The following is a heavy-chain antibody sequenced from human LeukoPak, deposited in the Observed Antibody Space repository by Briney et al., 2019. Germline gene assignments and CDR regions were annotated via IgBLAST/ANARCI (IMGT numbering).Heavy chain of an antibody. D-gene: IGHD6-13*01. V-gene: IGHV4-59*12. Sequence: SETLSLTCTVSGGSISSYYWSWIRQPPGKGLEWIGYIYYSGSTNYNPSLKSRVTISVDTSKNQFSLKLSSVTAADTAVYYCARDQMSIAAAISWFDPWGQGTLVTVSS. J-gene: IGHJ5*02. CDR3: ARDQMSIAAAISWFDP. CDR2: IYYSGST. CDR1: GGSISSYY.